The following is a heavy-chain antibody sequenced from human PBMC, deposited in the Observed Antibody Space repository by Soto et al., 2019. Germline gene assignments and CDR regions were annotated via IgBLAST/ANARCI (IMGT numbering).Heavy chain of an antibody. CDR2: IWYDGTNK. Sequence: QVQLVESGGGVVQPGRSLRLSCAASGFTFSDDGMHWVRQAPGKGLEWVAVIWYDGTNKYYADSVKGRFTISRDNYKNTLYMQMNSLRDEDTAVYYCARDDIPGIAVATYGVDVWGQGTTVTVSS. D-gene: IGHD6-19*01. V-gene: IGHV3-33*01. J-gene: IGHJ6*02. CDR1: GFTFSDDG. CDR3: ARDDIPGIAVATYGVDV.